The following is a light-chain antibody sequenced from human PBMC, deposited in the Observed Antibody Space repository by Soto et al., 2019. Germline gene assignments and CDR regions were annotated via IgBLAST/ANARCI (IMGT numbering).Light chain of an antibody. CDR1: LSVDSTY. CDR2: ATS. Sequence: ELVMTQSPATLSVSPGERATLSCRASLSVDSTYLAWYQQKPAQAPRLLIYATSNRAAGIPDRFSGSGSGTDFTLTISRLEPEDVAVYYCQQYDTSPPMYTFGQGTKVDI. CDR3: QQYDTSPPMYT. V-gene: IGKV3-20*01. J-gene: IGKJ2*01.